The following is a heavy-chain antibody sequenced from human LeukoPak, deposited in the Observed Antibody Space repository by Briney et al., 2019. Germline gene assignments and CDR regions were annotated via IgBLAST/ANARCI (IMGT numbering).Heavy chain of an antibody. CDR2: IDSGGNT. V-gene: IGHV3-53*01. J-gene: IGHJ4*02. D-gene: IGHD3-10*01. CDR1: GVTALHNY. CDR3: ARDPFTGADY. Sequence: QPAWPLRICCTASGVTALHNYMSWVRLAPGYVPECVSVIDSGGNTYYGDSVKGRFSISRDNSKNTLYLQMNSLRAEDTAVYYCARDPFTGADYWGQGILVTVSS.